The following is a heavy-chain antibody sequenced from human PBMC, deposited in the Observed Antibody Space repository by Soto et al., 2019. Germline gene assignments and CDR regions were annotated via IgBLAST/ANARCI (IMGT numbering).Heavy chain of an antibody. CDR3: TRDLDYGDYIFDY. J-gene: IGHJ4*02. CDR2: IRSRAYGGTT. Sequence: GGSLRLSCTASGFTFGDYAMSWFRQAPGKGLEWVGFIRSRAYGGTTEYAASVKGRFTISRDDSKSIAYLQMNSLKTEDTAVYYCTRDLDYGDYIFDYWGQGTLVTVSS. CDR1: GFTFGDYA. V-gene: IGHV3-49*03. D-gene: IGHD4-17*01.